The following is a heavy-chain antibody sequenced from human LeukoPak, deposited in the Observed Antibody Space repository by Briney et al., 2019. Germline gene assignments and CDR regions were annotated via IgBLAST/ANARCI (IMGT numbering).Heavy chain of an antibody. V-gene: IGHV1-69*04. CDR2: IIPILGIA. CDR3: ASDDIVVVPAATPPYYYYYGMDV. D-gene: IGHD2-2*01. J-gene: IGHJ6*02. CDR1: GGTFSSYA. Sequence: SVKVSCKASGGTFSSYAISWVRQAPGQGLEWMGRIIPILGIANYAQKFQGRVTITADKSTSTAYMELSSLRSEDTAVYYCASDDIVVVPAATPPYYYYYGMDVWRQGTTVTVSS.